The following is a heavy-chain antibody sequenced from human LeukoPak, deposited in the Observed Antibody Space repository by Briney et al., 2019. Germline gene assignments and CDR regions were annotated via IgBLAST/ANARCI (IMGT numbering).Heavy chain of an antibody. CDR3: ARARVRSYSYDSSGFYTSDWHFDL. CDR1: GDSISSYY. V-gene: IGHV4-59*01. D-gene: IGHD3-22*01. J-gene: IGHJ2*01. CDR2: IYSSGST. Sequence: SETLSLTCTVSGDSISSYYWSWIRQPPGKGLEWIGYIYSSGSTKYNPSLKSRVTISVDTSKNQFSLKLSSVTAADTAVYYCARARVRSYSYDSSGFYTSDWHFDLWGRGTLVTVSS.